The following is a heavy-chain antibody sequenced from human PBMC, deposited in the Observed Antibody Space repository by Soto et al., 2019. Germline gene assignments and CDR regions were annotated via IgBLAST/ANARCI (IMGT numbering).Heavy chain of an antibody. V-gene: IGHV1-58*01. D-gene: IGHD2-8*01. CDR3: AADATAWQQMVPSDY. J-gene: IGHJ4*02. Sequence: SLKVSCKASGFTFTSSAFQWVRQARGQRLEWIGWIAVGSGYTNYAQRFQDRVTLTRDMSTATTYMELSRLTSEDTAIYYCAADATAWQQMVPSDYWGQGTLVTVSS. CDR1: GFTFTSSA. CDR2: IAVGSGYT.